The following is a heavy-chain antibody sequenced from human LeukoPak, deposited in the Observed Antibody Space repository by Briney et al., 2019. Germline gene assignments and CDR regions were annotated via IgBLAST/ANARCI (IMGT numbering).Heavy chain of an antibody. Sequence: SETLSLTCTVSGGSISSYYWSWIRQPPGKGLEWIGYIYYSGSTNYNPSLKSRVTISVDRSKNQFSLKLSSVTAADTAVYYCARYRDSVGFDYWGQGTLVTVSS. CDR2: IYYSGST. CDR3: ARYRDSVGFDY. J-gene: IGHJ4*02. D-gene: IGHD4-11*01. CDR1: GGSISSYY. V-gene: IGHV4-59*12.